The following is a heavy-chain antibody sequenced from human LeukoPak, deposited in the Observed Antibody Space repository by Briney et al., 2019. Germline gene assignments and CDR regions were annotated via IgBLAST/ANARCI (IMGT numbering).Heavy chain of an antibody. J-gene: IGHJ4*02. V-gene: IGHV3-21*01. CDR2: ISSGSSYI. Sequence: GGPLRLSCAASGFTFSSYSMNWVRQAPGKGLEWVSSISSGSSYIYYADSVKGRFTISRDNAKNSLYLQMNSLRAEDTAVYYCARDSIGPKSDSAQPLDYWAREPWSPSPQ. CDR1: GFTFSSYS. D-gene: IGHD2/OR15-2a*01. CDR3: ARDSIGPKSDSAQPLDY.